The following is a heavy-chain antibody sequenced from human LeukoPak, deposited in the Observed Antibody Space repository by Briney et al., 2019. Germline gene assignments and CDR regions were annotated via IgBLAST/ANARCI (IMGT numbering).Heavy chain of an antibody. J-gene: IGHJ4*02. CDR1: GGTFSSYA. CDR2: IIPIFGTA. Sequence: ASVKVSCKASGGTFSSYAISWVRQAPGQGLEWMGGIIPIFGTANYAQKFQGRVTITADKSTSTAYMALSSLRSEDTAVYYCARIPYSSSSALFDYWGQGTLVTVSS. D-gene: IGHD6-6*01. V-gene: IGHV1-69*06. CDR3: ARIPYSSSSALFDY.